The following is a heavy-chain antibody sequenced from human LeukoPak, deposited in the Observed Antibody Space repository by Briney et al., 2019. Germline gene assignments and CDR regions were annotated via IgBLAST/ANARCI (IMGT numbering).Heavy chain of an antibody. V-gene: IGHV3-53*01. Sequence: PGGSLRLSCAASGFTVSSNYINWVRQAPGKGLEWVSIIYSDGSTYYADSVKGRFTISRDNSKNTLYLQMNSLRVEDTAVYYCARALSSSSSDYWGQETLDTVSS. CDR2: IYSDGST. CDR3: ARALSSSSSDY. J-gene: IGHJ4*02. D-gene: IGHD6-6*01. CDR1: GFTVSSNY.